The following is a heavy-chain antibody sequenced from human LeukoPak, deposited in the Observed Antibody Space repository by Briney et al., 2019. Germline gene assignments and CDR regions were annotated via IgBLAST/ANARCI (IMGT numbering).Heavy chain of an antibody. CDR2: IYHSGST. V-gene: IGHV4-30-2*01. J-gene: IGHJ4*02. CDR3: ARDSNYEHDY. Sequence: SQTLSLTCTVSGGSISSGGYYWSWIRQPPGKGLEWIVYIYHSGSTYYNPSLKSRVTISVDRSKNQFSLKLSSVTAADTAVYYCARDSNYEHDYWGQGTLVTVSS. CDR1: GGSISSGGYY. D-gene: IGHD4-11*01.